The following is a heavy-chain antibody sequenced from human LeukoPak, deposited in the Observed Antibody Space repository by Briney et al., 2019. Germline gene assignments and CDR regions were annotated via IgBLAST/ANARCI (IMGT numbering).Heavy chain of an antibody. CDR2: ISYSGST. CDR3: AVGPHHYFDS. CDR1: GGSVNSGGYY. V-gene: IGHV4-31*03. J-gene: IGHJ4*02. Sequence: PSETLSLTCTVSGGSVNSGGYYWSWIRQHPGKGLEWIGYISYSGSTYYNPSLKSRLTISLVTSKNQFSLRLSSVSAADAAVYFCAVGPHHYFDSWGQGTLVTVSS.